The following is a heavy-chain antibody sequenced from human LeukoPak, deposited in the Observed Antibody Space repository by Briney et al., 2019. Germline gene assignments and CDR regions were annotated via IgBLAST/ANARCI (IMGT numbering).Heavy chain of an antibody. CDR3: ARDSVVVVPAAMGRGFDY. D-gene: IGHD2-2*01. CDR2: IKQDGSEK. V-gene: IGHV3-7*03. Sequence: GGSLRLSCAASGFTFSSYWMSWVRQAPGKGLEWVANIKQDGSEKYYVDSVKGRFTISRDNAKNSLYLQMNSLRAEDTAVYYCARDSVVVVPAAMGRGFDYWGQGTLVTVSS. CDR1: GFTFSSYW. J-gene: IGHJ4*02.